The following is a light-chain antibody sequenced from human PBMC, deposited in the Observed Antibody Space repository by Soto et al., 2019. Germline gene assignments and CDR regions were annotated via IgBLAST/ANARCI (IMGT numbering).Light chain of an antibody. CDR1: QSVSRN. J-gene: IGKJ5*01. Sequence: EVVMTKSPATLSVSTGERATLSCRASQSVSRNLAWYQQKPGQAPRLLIYDVSTRATGTPARFSGSGSGTKFTLSISSLQSEDFAVYYCQQYNNWPITFGQGTRLEIK. CDR3: QQYNNWPIT. CDR2: DVS. V-gene: IGKV3D-15*01.